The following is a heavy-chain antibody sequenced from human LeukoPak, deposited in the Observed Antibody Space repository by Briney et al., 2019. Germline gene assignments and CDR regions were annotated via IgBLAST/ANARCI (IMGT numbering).Heavy chain of an antibody. CDR2: IIPIFGTA. CDR3: AMSNCSSTSCYDLDYYYYYGMDV. Sequence: ASVKVSCKASGGTFSSYAISWVRQAPGQGLEWMGGIIPIFGTANYAQKFQGRVTITADESTSTAYMELSSLRSEDTAVYYCAMSNCSSTSCYDLDYYYYYGMDVWGQGTMVTISS. J-gene: IGHJ6*02. CDR1: GGTFSSYA. V-gene: IGHV1-69*13. D-gene: IGHD2-2*01.